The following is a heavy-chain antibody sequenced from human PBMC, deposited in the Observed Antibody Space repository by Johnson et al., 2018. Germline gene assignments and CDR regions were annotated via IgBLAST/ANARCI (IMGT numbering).Heavy chain of an antibody. CDR2: IYYSGST. V-gene: IGHV4-59*01. CDR1: GGSISGYY. Sequence: QVQLQESGPGLVKPSETLSLTCTVSGGSISGYYWSWIRQPPGKGLEWIGYIYYSGSTNYNPSLKSRVTISVDTSKNQFSLKLSSVTAADTAVYYWARDSIAAAGPRGGDALDIWGQGTMVTVSS. D-gene: IGHD6-13*01. J-gene: IGHJ3*02. CDR3: ARDSIAAAGPRGGDALDI.